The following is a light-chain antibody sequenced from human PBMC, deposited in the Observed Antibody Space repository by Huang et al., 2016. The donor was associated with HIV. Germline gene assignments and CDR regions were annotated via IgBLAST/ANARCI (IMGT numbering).Light chain of an antibody. V-gene: IGKV1-9*01. CDR1: QGISSY. Sequence: IQLTQSPSSLSASVGDRVIITCRASQGISSYLAWYQQKPGKAPKRLIHAASTVQTGVPSRCSGSGSGTDFTLTISSLQPEDFATYYCQQLNSYPITFGQGTRLEIK. CDR2: AAS. CDR3: QQLNSYPIT. J-gene: IGKJ5*01.